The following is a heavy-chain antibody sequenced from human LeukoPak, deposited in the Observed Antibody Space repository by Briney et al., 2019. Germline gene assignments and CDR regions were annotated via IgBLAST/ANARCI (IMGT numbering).Heavy chain of an antibody. CDR3: ARVDGYGYSDY. J-gene: IGHJ4*02. Sequence: SETLSLICTVSGGSISNYYWSWIRQPPGKGLEWIGYIYYSGTTNYNPSLKSRVTLSVDTSKNQFSLKLSSVTAADTAVYYCARVDGYGYSDYWGQGTLVTVSS. CDR1: GGSISNYY. CDR2: IYYSGTT. D-gene: IGHD5-18*01. V-gene: IGHV4-59*01.